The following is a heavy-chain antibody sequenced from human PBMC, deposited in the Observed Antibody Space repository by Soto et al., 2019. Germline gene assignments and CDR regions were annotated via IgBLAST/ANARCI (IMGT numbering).Heavy chain of an antibody. CDR2: IIPIFGTA. CDR1: GGTFSSYA. CDR3: ARTSVGQLVPPIDY. J-gene: IGHJ4*02. V-gene: IGHV1-69*13. Sequence: SVKVSCKXSGGTFSSYAISWVRQAPGQGLEWMGGIIPIFGTANYAQKFQGRVTITADESTSTAYMELSSLRSEDTAVYYCARTSVGQLVPPIDYWGQGTLVTVSS. D-gene: IGHD6-6*01.